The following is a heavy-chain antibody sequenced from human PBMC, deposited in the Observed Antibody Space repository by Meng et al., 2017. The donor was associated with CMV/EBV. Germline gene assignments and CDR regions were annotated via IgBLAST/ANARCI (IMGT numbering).Heavy chain of an antibody. CDR3: ATGDCGGGSCHAFDI. J-gene: IGHJ3*02. CDR2: IKRKIEGETT. V-gene: IGHV3-15*01. D-gene: IGHD2-15*01. CDR1: GFTFSEVW. Sequence: GGSLRLFCVASGFTFSEVWMTWVRQTPGKELEWVGRIKRKIEGETTEYTAPVKGRFTISRDDSKDTLYLQMNNLKTEDTAIYYCATGDCGGGSCHAFDIWGQGTLVTVSS.